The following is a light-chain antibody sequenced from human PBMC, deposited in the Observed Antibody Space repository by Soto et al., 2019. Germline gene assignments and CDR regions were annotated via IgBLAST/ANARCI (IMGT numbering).Light chain of an antibody. CDR3: QQLNSYPYT. CDR2: VAS. V-gene: IGKV1-9*01. CDR1: QGISRY. J-gene: IGKJ2*01. Sequence: DIQLTQSPSFLSASVGDRVTNTCRASQGISRYLAWYQQEPGKAPKLLIYVASTLQSGVPSKFSGSGSGTEFTLTISSLQPEDFATYYCQQLNSYPYTFGQGTKLEIK.